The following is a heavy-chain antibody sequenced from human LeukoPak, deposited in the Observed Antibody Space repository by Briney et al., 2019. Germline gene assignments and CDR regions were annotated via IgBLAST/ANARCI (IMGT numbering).Heavy chain of an antibody. D-gene: IGHD3-22*01. CDR3: ARGRDTSGYSALFY. J-gene: IGHJ4*02. CDR1: GFSFSSYD. CDR2: ISYDGSTK. Sequence: GGSLRLSCAASGFSFSSYDMHWVRPAPGKGLEWVAAISYDGSTKYYADPVKGRSTISRDNSKITLYRQINSLRAEDTAVYHCARGRDTSGYSALFYWGQGTLVTVSS. V-gene: IGHV3-30-3*01.